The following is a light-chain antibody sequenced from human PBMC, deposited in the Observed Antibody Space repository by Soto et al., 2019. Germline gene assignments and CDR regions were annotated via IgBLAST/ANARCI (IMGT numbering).Light chain of an antibody. V-gene: IGKV1-39*01. CDR1: QSISGY. CDR2: AAS. CDR3: QQSDSTPFT. Sequence: DIQMTQSPSSLSASVRDRVTITCRASQSISGYLNWYQQKPGKAPKLLIYAASSLEGGVPARFSGSGSGTDFTLSISSLQPEDFATYYCQQSDSTPFTFGPGTKVDIK. J-gene: IGKJ3*01.